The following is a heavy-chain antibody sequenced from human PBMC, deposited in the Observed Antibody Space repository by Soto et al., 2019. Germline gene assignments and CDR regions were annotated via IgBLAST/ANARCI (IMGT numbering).Heavy chain of an antibody. CDR2: INHSGST. J-gene: IGHJ4*02. Sequence: ETLSLTCAVYGGSFSGYYWSWIRQPPGKGLEWIGEINHSGSTNYNPSLKSRVTISVDTSKNQFSLKLSSVTAADTAVYYCARGGRGIAARPFDYWGQGTLVTVSS. CDR3: ARGGRGIAARPFDY. CDR1: GGSFSGYY. V-gene: IGHV4-34*01. D-gene: IGHD6-6*01.